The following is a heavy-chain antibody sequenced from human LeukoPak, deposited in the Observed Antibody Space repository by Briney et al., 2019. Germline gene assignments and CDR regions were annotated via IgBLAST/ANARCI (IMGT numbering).Heavy chain of an antibody. CDR1: GYTFTSYG. CDR2: ISAYNGNT. CDR3: ARDGTIFVENWFDP. D-gene: IGHD3-3*01. Sequence: ASVKVSCKTSGYTFTSYGMHWVRQAPGQSLEWMGWISAYNGNTNYAQKLQGRVTMTTDTSTSTAYMELRSLRSDDTAVYYCARDGTIFVENWFDPWGQGTLVTVSS. V-gene: IGHV1-18*01. J-gene: IGHJ5*02.